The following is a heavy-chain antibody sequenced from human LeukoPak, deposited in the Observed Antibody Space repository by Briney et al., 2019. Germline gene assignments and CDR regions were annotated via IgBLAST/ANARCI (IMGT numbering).Heavy chain of an antibody. V-gene: IGHV3-53*04. CDR3: TRVTSRYWYFDL. D-gene: IGHD4-17*01. CDR1: GFTVSSNY. Sequence: PGGSLRLSCAAPGFTVSSNYMSWVRQAPGKGLEWVSVIYSDGSTFYADSVKGRFTISRHNSRNTLYLQMNSLRVEDTAVYFCTRVTSRYWYFDLWGRGTLVTVSS. CDR2: IYSDGST. J-gene: IGHJ2*01.